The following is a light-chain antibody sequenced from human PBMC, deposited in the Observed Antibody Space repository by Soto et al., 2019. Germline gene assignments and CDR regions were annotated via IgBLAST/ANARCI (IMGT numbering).Light chain of an antibody. Sequence: QSVLTQPASVSGSPGQSITISCTGTSSDVGGYNYVSWYQQHPGKAPKLMMYDVSHRPSGVSNRFSGSKSGNTASLTISGLQAEDEADYYCSSYTSSSTYVVFGGGTQLTVL. CDR3: SSYTSSSTYVV. V-gene: IGLV2-14*01. CDR1: SSDVGGYNY. CDR2: DVS. J-gene: IGLJ2*01.